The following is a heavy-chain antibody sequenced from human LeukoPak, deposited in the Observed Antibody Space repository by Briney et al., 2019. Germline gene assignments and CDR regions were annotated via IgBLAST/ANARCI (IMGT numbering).Heavy chain of an antibody. J-gene: IGHJ4*02. V-gene: IGHV4-39*01. D-gene: IGHD2-2*02. Sequence: SETLYLTCTVSGGSISSSSYYGGWIRQPPGKGLESIGSIYYSGSTYYNPSLKSRVTISVDTSKNQLSLKLSSVTAADTAVYYCARQGCSSTSCYTEYWGQGTLVTVSS. CDR3: ARQGCSSTSCYTEY. CDR1: GGSISSSSYY. CDR2: IYYSGST.